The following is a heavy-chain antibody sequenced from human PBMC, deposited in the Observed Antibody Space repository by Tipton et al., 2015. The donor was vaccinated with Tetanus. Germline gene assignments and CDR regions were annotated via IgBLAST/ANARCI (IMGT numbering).Heavy chain of an antibody. CDR2: VYYRGGT. D-gene: IGHD1-1*01. V-gene: IGHV4-59*01. CDR3: VREGNMLERYFDL. Sequence: LRLSCTASGFTPGNYWMTWVRQAPGKGLEWIGYVYYRGGTIASPSLKSRVTMSVDTSKKQVSLILGSVTAADTAVYYCVREGNMLERYFDLWGRGTLVTVSS. CDR1: GFTPGNYW. J-gene: IGHJ2*01.